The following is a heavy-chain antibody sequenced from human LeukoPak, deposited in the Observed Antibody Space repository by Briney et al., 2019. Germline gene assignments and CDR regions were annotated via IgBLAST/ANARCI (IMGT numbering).Heavy chain of an antibody. CDR3: TTFNSGHY. CDR2: IYSGGTT. Sequence: PGGSLRLSCAASGFTVSTNCMTWVRQAPGKGLEWVSTIYSGGTTYYADSVMGRFTISRHNSRNTLYLQMNSLRAEDTAVYYCTTFNSGHYWGQGTLVTVSS. J-gene: IGHJ4*02. CDR1: GFTVSTNC. D-gene: IGHD6-19*01. V-gene: IGHV3-53*04.